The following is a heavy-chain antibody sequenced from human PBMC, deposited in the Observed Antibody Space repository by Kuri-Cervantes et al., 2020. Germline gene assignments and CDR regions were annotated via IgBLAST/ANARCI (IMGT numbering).Heavy chain of an antibody. D-gene: IGHD3-16*01. Sequence: ASVKVSCKASGGTFSSYAISWVRQAPGQGLEWMGWISAYNGNTNYAQKLQGRVTMTTDTSTSTAYMELRSLRSDDTAVHYCARADGGGWKTYYFDYWGQGTLVTVSS. CDR2: ISAYNGNT. CDR1: GGTFSSYA. J-gene: IGHJ4*02. V-gene: IGHV1-18*01. CDR3: ARADGGGWKTYYFDY.